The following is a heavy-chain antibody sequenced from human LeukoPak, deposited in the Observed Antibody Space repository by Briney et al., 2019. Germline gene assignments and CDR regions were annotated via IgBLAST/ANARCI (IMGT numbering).Heavy chain of an antibody. CDR2: MKQLGNEK. CDR3: ARGSYCYEF. CDR1: TFTFSSYW. Sequence: GGSLTLSCAASTFTFSSYWMSWVRQAPGKGLEWVAYMKQLGNEKNYLDSVKGRFTISRDNAKNSLYLQMTSLRAEDTAVYYWARGSYCYEFWGQGAMVADSS. J-gene: IGHJ4*02. D-gene: IGHD3-22*01. V-gene: IGHV3-7*04.